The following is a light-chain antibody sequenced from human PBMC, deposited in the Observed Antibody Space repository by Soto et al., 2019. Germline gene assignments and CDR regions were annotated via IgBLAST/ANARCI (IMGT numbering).Light chain of an antibody. Sequence: QAVVTQEPSLTVSPGGTVTLTCGSSTGAVTSGHYPYWFQQKPGQAPRTLIYDTSSKHSWTPARFSGYLLGGKAALTLSGAQPEDEAEYFCLLSFNGPYVFGGGTKLTVL. V-gene: IGLV7-46*01. CDR3: LLSFNGPYV. CDR1: TGAVTSGHY. CDR2: DTS. J-gene: IGLJ1*01.